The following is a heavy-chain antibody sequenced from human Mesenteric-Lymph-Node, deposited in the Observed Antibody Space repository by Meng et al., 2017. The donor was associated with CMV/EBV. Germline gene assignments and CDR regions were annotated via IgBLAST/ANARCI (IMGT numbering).Heavy chain of an antibody. D-gene: IGHD1-20*01. CDR3: ARGLSDYNWNPSGYYGMDV. V-gene: IGHV1-8*03. J-gene: IGHJ6*02. CDR2: MNPNSGNT. CDR1: GYTFTSYD. Sequence: ASVKVSCKASGYTFTSYDINWVRQATGQGLEWMGWMNPNSGNTGYAQKFQGRVTITRNTSISTAYMELSSLRSEDTAVYYCARGLSDYNWNPSGYYGMDVWGQGTTVTVSS.